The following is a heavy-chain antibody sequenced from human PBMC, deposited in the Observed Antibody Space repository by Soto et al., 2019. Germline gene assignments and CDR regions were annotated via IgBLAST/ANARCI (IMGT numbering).Heavy chain of an antibody. CDR1: GFTFSSYE. CDR3: ARGVLYYYDSSGYPHWVDP. CDR2: ISSSGSII. Sequence: EVQLVESGGGLVQPGGSLRLSCAASGFTFSSYEMNWVRQAPGKGLEWVSYISSSGSIIYYADSVKGRFTISRDNTKNSLYRQMNSLRAEETAVYYCARGVLYYYDSSGYPHWVDPWGQGTLVIVSS. V-gene: IGHV3-48*03. D-gene: IGHD3-22*01. J-gene: IGHJ5*02.